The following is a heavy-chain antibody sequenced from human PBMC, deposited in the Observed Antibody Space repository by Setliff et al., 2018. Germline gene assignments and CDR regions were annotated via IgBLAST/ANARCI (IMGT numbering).Heavy chain of an antibody. Sequence: SETLSLTCTVSGASLRSGSYYWSWIRQPAGKGLEWVGRLHTSGSTNYNPSLKSRVTISVDTSKNQFSLKVTSVTAADTAVYFCARDNTIVGATDYWGQGTLVTVSS. V-gene: IGHV4-61*02. CDR3: ARDNTIVGATDY. CDR2: LHTSGST. J-gene: IGHJ4*02. D-gene: IGHD1-26*01. CDR1: GASLRSGSYY.